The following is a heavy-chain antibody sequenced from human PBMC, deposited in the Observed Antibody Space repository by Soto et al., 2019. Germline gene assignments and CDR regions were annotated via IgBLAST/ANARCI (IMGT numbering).Heavy chain of an antibody. J-gene: IGHJ4*02. CDR2: ISSSSSTI. D-gene: IGHD4-17*01. V-gene: IGHV3-48*02. CDR3: ARHRTTVTSAFGY. CDR1: GFTFSSYS. Sequence: PVGSLRLSCAASGFTFSSYSMNWVRQASGKGLEWVSYISSSSSTIYHADSVKGRFTISRDNAKNSLYLQMNSLRDEDTAVYYCARHRTTVTSAFGYWGQGTLVTVSS.